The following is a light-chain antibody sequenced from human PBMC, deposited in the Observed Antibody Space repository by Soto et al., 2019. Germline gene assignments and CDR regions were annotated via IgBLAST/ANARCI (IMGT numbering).Light chain of an antibody. CDR3: QQYNNWPPLT. Sequence: IVMTQSPAILSVSPGERATLSCRASQTISANLAWYQQRPGQAPRLLIYGASTRATGIPARFSGSGSGTEFTLTISSLHSEDFAVYYCQQYNNWPPLTFGGGTKVEIK. V-gene: IGKV3-15*01. CDR2: GAS. CDR1: QTISAN. J-gene: IGKJ4*01.